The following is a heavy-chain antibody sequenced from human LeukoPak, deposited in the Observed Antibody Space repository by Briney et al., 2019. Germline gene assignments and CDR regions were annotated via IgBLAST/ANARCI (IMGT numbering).Heavy chain of an antibody. V-gene: IGHV4-59*08. Sequence: SETLSLTCTVSGGSISSYYWGWIRQPPGKGLEWIGYIYYSGSTNYNPSLKSRVTISVDTSKNQFSLKLSSVTAADTAVYYCASYRYDSSGHYFDYWGQGTLVTVSS. D-gene: IGHD3-22*01. CDR2: IYYSGST. CDR3: ASYRYDSSGHYFDY. CDR1: GGSISSYY. J-gene: IGHJ4*02.